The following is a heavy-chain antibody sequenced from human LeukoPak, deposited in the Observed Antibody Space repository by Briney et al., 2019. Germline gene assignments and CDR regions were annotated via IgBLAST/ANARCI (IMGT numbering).Heavy chain of an antibody. Sequence: HPGGSLRLSCAASGFTFSSYGMSWVRQAPGKGLEWVSAISGSGGSTYYADSVKGRFTISRDNSKNTLYLQMNSLRAEDTAVYYCAKDQGLLWFGELIDYWGQGTLVTVSS. D-gene: IGHD3-10*01. J-gene: IGHJ4*02. CDR3: AKDQGLLWFGELIDY. CDR2: ISGSGGST. CDR1: GFTFSSYG. V-gene: IGHV3-23*01.